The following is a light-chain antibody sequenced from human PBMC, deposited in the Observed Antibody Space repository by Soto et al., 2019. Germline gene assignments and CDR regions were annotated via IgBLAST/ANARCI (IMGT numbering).Light chain of an antibody. CDR1: QSVSSY. Sequence: EIVLTQSPATLSLSPGERATLSCRASQSVSSYLAWYQQKPGQAPRLLIYDASNRATGIPARFSGSGSGTDFPLTICILELEVFAVYYCQQRSNWPPAKITFGQGTRLEIK. CDR2: DAS. J-gene: IGKJ5*01. CDR3: QQRSNWPPAKIT. V-gene: IGKV3-11*01.